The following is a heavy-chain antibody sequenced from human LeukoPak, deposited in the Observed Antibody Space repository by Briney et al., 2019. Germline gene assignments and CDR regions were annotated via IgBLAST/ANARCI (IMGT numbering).Heavy chain of an antibody. CDR3: ARERGSYNHYYYYYYMDV. V-gene: IGHV4-34*01. D-gene: IGHD1-26*01. Sequence: PSETLSLTCAVYGGSFSGYYWSWIRQPPGKGLEWIGEINHSGSTNYNPSLKSRVTISVDTSKNQFSLKLSSVTAADTAVYYCARERGSYNHYYYYYYMDVWGKGTTVTVSS. CDR1: GGSFSGYY. CDR2: INHSGST. J-gene: IGHJ6*03.